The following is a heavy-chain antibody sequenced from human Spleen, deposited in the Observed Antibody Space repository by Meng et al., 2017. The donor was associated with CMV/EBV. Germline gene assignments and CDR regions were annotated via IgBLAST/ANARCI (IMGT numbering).Heavy chain of an antibody. CDR1: GFSLSTIGVG. Sequence: QITLKESRPTRVKPTQTLTLTCTFSGFSLSTIGVGVGWIRQPPGKALEWLALIYWDDDKRYSPSLKSRLTITKDTSKNQVVLTMTNMDPVDTATYYCAHRDDILTGRDYWGQGTLVTVSS. J-gene: IGHJ4*02. V-gene: IGHV2-5*02. CDR3: AHRDDILTGRDY. D-gene: IGHD3-9*01. CDR2: IYWDDDK.